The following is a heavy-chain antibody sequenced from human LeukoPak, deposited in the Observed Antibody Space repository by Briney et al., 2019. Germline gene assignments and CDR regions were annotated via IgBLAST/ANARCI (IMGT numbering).Heavy chain of an antibody. CDR1: GFTFSRYS. J-gene: IGHJ6*03. CDR3: ARDLPLTDYFWSGYYTWKQYYYYYMDV. Sequence: GGSLRLSCAASGFTFSRYSMNWVRQAPGKGLGWVSFISISSSYIYYADSVEGRFTISRDNAKNSLYLQMNRLRAEDTAVYYCARDLPLTDYFWSGYYTWKQYYYYYMDVWGKGTTVTVSS. V-gene: IGHV3-21*01. CDR2: ISISSSYI. D-gene: IGHD3-3*01.